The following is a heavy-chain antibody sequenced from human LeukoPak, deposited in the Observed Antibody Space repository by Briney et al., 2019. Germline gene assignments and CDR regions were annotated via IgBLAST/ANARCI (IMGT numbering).Heavy chain of an antibody. Sequence: PGGSLRLSCAASGFTVSSNYMSWVRQAPGKGLEWVSVIYSGGSTYYADSVKGRFTISRDNSKNTLYLQMNSLRAEDTAVYYCAKDLSGLTDSTVTSLSDYWGQGTLVTVSS. CDR1: GFTVSSNY. CDR3: AKDLSGLTDSTVTSLSDY. D-gene: IGHD4-17*01. V-gene: IGHV3-53*01. CDR2: IYSGGST. J-gene: IGHJ4*02.